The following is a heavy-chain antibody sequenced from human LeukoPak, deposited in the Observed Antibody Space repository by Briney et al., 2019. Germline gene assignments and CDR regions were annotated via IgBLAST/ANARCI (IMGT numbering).Heavy chain of an antibody. J-gene: IGHJ4*02. V-gene: IGHV1-69*13. CDR3: ARALPTDYYDSSGYYTALDY. CDR1: GGTFSSYA. CDR2: IIPLFGTA. D-gene: IGHD3-22*01. Sequence: GASVKVSCMASGGTFSSYAISWVRPAPGQGLEWMGGIIPLFGTANYAQKFQGRVTITADESTSTAYMELSSLRSEDTAVYYCARALPTDYYDSSGYYTALDYWGQGTLVTVSS.